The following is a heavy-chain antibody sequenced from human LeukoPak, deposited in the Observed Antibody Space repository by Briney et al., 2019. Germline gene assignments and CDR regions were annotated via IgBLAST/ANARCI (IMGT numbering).Heavy chain of an antibody. J-gene: IGHJ4*02. V-gene: IGHV3-23*01. D-gene: IGHD6-13*01. CDR3: ARYDSSSWYLGKTQD. Sequence: GSLRLSCAASVFTFSSYAMSWVRQAPGRGLEWVSAISGSGGNTYYADSVKGRFTISRDNSKNTLYLQMNSLRAEDTAVYYCARYDSSSWYLGKTQDWGQGTLVTVSS. CDR2: ISGSGGNT. CDR1: VFTFSSYA.